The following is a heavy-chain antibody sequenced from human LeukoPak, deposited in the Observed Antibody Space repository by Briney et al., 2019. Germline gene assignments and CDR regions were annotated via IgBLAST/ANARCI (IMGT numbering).Heavy chain of an antibody. J-gene: IGHJ5*02. CDR2: ISSSSSTI. CDR3: ARAGGLEWLTYNWFDP. D-gene: IGHD3-3*01. V-gene: IGHV3-48*01. CDR1: GFTFSSYS. Sequence: GGSLRLSCAASGFTFSSYSMNWVRQAPGKGLEWVSYISSSSSTIYYADSVKGRFTISRDNAKNSLYLQMNSLRAEDTAVYYCARAGGLEWLTYNWFDPWGQGTLVTVSS.